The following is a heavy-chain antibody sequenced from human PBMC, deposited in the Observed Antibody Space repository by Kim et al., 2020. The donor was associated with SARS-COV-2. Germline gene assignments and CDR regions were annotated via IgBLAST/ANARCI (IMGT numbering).Heavy chain of an antibody. J-gene: IGHJ3*02. Sequence: GGSLRLSCAASGFTFSSYSMNWVRQAPGKGLEWVSYISSSSSTIYYADSVKGRFTISIDNAKNSLYLQMNSLRDEDTAVYYCARDGRYYDSSGYFGAFDIWGQGTMVTVSS. CDR1: GFTFSSYS. CDR2: ISSSSSTI. V-gene: IGHV3-48*02. D-gene: IGHD3-22*01. CDR3: ARDGRYYDSSGYFGAFDI.